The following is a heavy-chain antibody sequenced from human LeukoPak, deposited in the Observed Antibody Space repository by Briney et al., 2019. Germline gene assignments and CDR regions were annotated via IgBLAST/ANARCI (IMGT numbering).Heavy chain of an antibody. D-gene: IGHD3-16*01. CDR1: GFTFSSYA. Sequence: GGSLRLSCAASGFTFSSYAMSWVRQAPGKGLEWVSTIKGTGLTTYYADSVKGRFTISRDNAKNSLFLQMSSLRADDTAIYYCAGAGELRYMDVWGKGTAVTVSS. CDR3: AGAGELRYMDV. CDR2: IKGTGLTT. V-gene: IGHV3-48*04. J-gene: IGHJ6*03.